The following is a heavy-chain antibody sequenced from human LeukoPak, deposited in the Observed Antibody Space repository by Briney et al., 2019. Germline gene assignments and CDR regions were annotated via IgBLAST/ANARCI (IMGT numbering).Heavy chain of an antibody. V-gene: IGHV1-18*01. D-gene: IGHD1/OR15-1a*01. J-gene: IGHJ4*02. CDR3: ARDWEWNTDQTFDY. CDR2: ISAYNGNT. Sequence: ASVKDSSVDSGYTSTSYSISWVRQAPGQGLEWMGWISAYNGNTNYAQKLQGRVTMTTDTSTSAAYMELRSLRSDDTAVYYCARDWEWNTDQTFDYWGQGTLVTVSS. CDR1: GYTSTSYS.